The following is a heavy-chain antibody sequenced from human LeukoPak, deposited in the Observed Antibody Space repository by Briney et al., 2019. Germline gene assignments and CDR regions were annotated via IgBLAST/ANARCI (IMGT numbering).Heavy chain of an antibody. J-gene: IGHJ4*02. D-gene: IGHD2-15*01. Sequence: GGSLRLSCAASGFTFSSYWMSWVRQAPGKGLEWVANIKQDGSEKYYVDSVKGRFTISRDNSKNTLYLQMNSLRAEDTAVYYCAKDLVVVAATPYYFDYWGQGTLVTVSS. CDR2: IKQDGSEK. V-gene: IGHV3-7*03. CDR1: GFTFSSYW. CDR3: AKDLVVVAATPYYFDY.